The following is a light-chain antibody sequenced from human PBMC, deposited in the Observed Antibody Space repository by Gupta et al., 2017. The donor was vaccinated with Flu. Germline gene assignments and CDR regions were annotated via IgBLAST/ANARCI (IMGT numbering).Light chain of an antibody. V-gene: IGLV2-14*01. Sequence: QSALTQPASVSGSAGPSITISFTGTSSDVGGYTYVSWYQQHPAKAHKLMIFEVSKLPSGVDNSFSGAKDGNTASLTISGIQGEEDADYYCGSCASSVEYVFGTGAKGT. CDR3: GSCASSVEYV. CDR2: EVS. J-gene: IGLJ1*01. CDR1: SSDVGGYTY.